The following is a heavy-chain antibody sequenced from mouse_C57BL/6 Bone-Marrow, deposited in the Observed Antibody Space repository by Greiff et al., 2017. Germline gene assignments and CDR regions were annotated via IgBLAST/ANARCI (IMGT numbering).Heavy chain of an antibody. V-gene: IGHV5-4*01. Sequence: EVQVVESGGGLVKPGGSLKLSCAASGFTFSSYAMSWVRQTPEKRLEWVATISGGGSYTYYPDNVKGRFTISRDNAKNNLYLQMSHLKSEDTAIYYCARLSTVVATDDWGQGTTLTVSS. CDR2: ISGGGSYT. D-gene: IGHD1-1*01. CDR1: GFTFSSYA. J-gene: IGHJ2*01. CDR3: ARLSTVVATDD.